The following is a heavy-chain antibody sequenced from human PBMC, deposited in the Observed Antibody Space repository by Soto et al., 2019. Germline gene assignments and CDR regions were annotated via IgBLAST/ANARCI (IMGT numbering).Heavy chain of an antibody. CDR3: AKDSSIAAHDAFDI. CDR1: GFPISGYA. J-gene: IGHJ3*02. CDR2: ISGSGGST. D-gene: IGHD6-6*01. V-gene: IGHV3-23*01. Sequence: GGSLRLSCEASGFPISGYAMSCVRQAPGKGLEWVSAISGSGGSTYYADSVKGRFTISRDNSKNTLYLQMNSLRAEDTAVYYCAKDSSIAAHDAFDIWGQGTMVTVSS.